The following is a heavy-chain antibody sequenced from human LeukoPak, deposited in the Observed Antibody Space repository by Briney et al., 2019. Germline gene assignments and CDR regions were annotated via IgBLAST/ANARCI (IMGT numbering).Heavy chain of an antibody. CDR1: GFTFSSYA. V-gene: IGHV3-30*04. D-gene: IGHD6-13*01. CDR3: ARDHGSSWTYYYCYYYGMDV. Sequence: PGRSLRLSCAASGFTFSSYAMHWVRQAPGKGLEWVAVISYDGSNKYYADSVKGRFTISRDNSKNTLYLQMNSLRAEDTAAYYCARDHGSSWTYYYCYYYGMDVWGQGTTVTVSS. CDR2: ISYDGSNK. J-gene: IGHJ6*02.